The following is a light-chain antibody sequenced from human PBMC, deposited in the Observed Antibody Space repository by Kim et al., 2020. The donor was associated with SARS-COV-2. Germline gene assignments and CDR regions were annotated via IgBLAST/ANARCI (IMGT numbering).Light chain of an antibody. Sequence: LSPGERATLSCRASQSVSSSYLAWYQQKPGQAPRLLLYGASSRATGIPDRFSASGSGTDFTLTISRLEPEDFAVYYCQQYDSSWTFGQGTKVDIK. V-gene: IGKV3-20*01. CDR1: QSVSSSY. CDR3: QQYDSSWT. J-gene: IGKJ1*01. CDR2: GAS.